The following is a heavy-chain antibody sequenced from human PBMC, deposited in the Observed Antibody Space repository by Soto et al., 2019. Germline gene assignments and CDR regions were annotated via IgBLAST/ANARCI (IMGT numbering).Heavy chain of an antibody. CDR3: ARLCMSTSCQAFDI. Sequence: GECLKSSCKGSGYSFTSYWISWVRQMPGKGLEWMGRIDPSDSYTNYSPSFQGHGTISADKSVSTAYLQWSSLKASDTAMYYCARLCMSTSCQAFDIWGQGTMVTVSS. CDR1: GYSFTSYW. CDR2: IDPSDSYT. V-gene: IGHV5-10-1*01. D-gene: IGHD2-2*01. J-gene: IGHJ3*02.